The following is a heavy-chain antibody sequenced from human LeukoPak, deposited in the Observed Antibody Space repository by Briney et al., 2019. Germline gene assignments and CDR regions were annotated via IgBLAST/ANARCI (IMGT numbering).Heavy chain of an antibody. Sequence: PGGSLKLSCAASGFTFSGSAMHWVRQAPGKGLEWVGRIRSKANSHATAYAASVGGRFTISRDDSKNTTYVQMNSLNTEDTAVYYCTRLMEVASGYCSGGTCFLDYWGQGTLVTVSS. CDR1: GFTFSGSA. CDR3: TRLMEVASGYCSGGTCFLDY. V-gene: IGHV3-73*01. D-gene: IGHD2-15*01. CDR2: IRSKANSHAT. J-gene: IGHJ4*02.